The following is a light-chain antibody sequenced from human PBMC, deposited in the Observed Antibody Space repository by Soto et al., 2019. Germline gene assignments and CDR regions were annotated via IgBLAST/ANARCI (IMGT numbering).Light chain of an antibody. CDR1: QSISRN. Sequence: DILMTQPPSSLSASVGDRVTITCRASQSISRNLNWYQQRPGRAPKLLIHTTSNLQSGVPSRFSGSGSGTDFALTISSLEPEDFATYYCQQSYSRWTFGQGTKV. V-gene: IGKV1-39*01. CDR3: QQSYSRWT. CDR2: TTS. J-gene: IGKJ1*01.